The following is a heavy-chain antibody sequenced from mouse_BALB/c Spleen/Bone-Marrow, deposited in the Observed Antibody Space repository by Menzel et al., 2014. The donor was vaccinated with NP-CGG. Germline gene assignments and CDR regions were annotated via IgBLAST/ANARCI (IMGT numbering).Heavy chain of an antibody. V-gene: IGHV14-3*02. D-gene: IGHD4-1*01. CDR3: ARWEYYAMDY. Sequence: VQLQQSGAELVKPGASVKLSCTASGFNIKDTYMHWVKQRPEQGLEWTGRIDPANGNTKYDPKFQGKATITADKSSNTACLQLSSLTTEDSAVYYCARWEYYAMDYWGQGTSVTVSS. CDR1: GFNIKDTY. CDR2: IDPANGNT. J-gene: IGHJ4*01.